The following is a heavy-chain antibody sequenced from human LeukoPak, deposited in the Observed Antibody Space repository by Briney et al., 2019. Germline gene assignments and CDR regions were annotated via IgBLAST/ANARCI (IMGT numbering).Heavy chain of an antibody. Sequence: APVKVSCKASGYTFTGYYMHWVRQAPGQGLEWMGWINPNSGGTNYAQKFQGRVTMTRDTSISTAYMELSRLRSDDTAVYYCARYCGGDCYLVYGGAFDIWGQGTMVTVSS. CDR3: ARYCGGDCYLVYGGAFDI. D-gene: IGHD2-21*02. CDR1: GYTFTGYY. J-gene: IGHJ3*02. V-gene: IGHV1-2*02. CDR2: INPNSGGT.